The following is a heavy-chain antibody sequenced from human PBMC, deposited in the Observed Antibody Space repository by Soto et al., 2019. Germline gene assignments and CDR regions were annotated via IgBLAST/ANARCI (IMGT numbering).Heavy chain of an antibody. V-gene: IGHV1-69*06. J-gene: IGHJ3*02. CDR1: GGTFSSYA. CDR3: ARGGHGEYSSSPARGPDAFDI. D-gene: IGHD6-6*01. Sequence: SVKVSCKASGGTFSSYAISWVRQAPGQGLEWMGGIIPIFGTANYAQKFQGRVTITADKSTSTAYMELSSLRSEDTAVYYCARGGHGEYSSSPARGPDAFDIWGQGTMVTVSS. CDR2: IIPIFGTA.